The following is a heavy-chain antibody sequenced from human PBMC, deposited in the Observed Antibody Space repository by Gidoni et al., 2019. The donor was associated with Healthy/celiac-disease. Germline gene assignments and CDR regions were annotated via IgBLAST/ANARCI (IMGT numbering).Heavy chain of an antibody. CDR2: IYYSGST. CDR3: ARWMRYYDFWSGGDYGMDV. V-gene: IGHV4-59*08. J-gene: IGHJ6*02. D-gene: IGHD3-3*01. Sequence: QVQLQESGPGLVKPSETLSLTCTVSGGSISSYYWSWIRQPPGKGLEWIGYIYYSGSTNYNPSLKSRVTISVDTSKNLFSLKLSSVTAADTAVYYCARWMRYYDFWSGGDYGMDVWGQGTTVTVSS. CDR1: GGSISSYY.